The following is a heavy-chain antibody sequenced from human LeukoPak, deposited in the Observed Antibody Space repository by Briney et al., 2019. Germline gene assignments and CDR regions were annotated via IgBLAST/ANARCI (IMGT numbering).Heavy chain of an antibody. Sequence: PGGSLRLSCAASGFTFSSYGMHWVRQAPGKGLEWVAFIRYDGSNKYYADSVKGRFTISRDNSKNTLYLQMNSLRAEDTAVYYCARDYATFDAFDIWGQGTMVTVSS. CDR2: IRYDGSNK. D-gene: IGHD3-16*01. V-gene: IGHV3-30*02. J-gene: IGHJ3*02. CDR3: ARDYATFDAFDI. CDR1: GFTFSSYG.